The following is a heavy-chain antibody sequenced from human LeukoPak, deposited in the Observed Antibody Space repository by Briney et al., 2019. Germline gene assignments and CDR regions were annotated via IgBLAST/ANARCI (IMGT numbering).Heavy chain of an antibody. J-gene: IGHJ4*02. CDR2: INHSGGT. D-gene: IGHD2-2*01. CDR3: ARVCGDIVVVPDAKRPAPYFDY. CDR1: GGSFSGYY. Sequence: SETLSLTCAAYGGSFSGYYWSWIRQPPGKGLEWIGEINHSGGTNNNPSLKSRVTISVDTSKNQFSLKLRSVTDADTAVSDCARVCGDIVVVPDAKRPAPYFDYWGQGTLVTVSS. V-gene: IGHV4-34*01.